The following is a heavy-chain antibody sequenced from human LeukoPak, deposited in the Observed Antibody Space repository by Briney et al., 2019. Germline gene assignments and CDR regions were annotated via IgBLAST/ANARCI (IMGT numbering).Heavy chain of an antibody. CDR3: AREADPLKLERPRWGYYGMDV. CDR2: IYTSGST. J-gene: IGHJ6*02. Sequence: SSQTLSLTCTVSGGSISSGSYYWSWIRQPAGKGLEWIGRIYTSGSTNYNPSLKSRVTKSVDTSKNQFSVKLSSVTAADTAVYYCAREADPLKLERPRWGYYGMDVWGRGTTVTVSS. D-gene: IGHD1-1*01. CDR1: GGSISSGSYY. V-gene: IGHV4-61*02.